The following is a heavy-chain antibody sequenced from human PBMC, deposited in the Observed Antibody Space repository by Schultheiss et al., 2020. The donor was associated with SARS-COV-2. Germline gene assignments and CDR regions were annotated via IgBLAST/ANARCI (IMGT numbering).Heavy chain of an antibody. Sequence: SQTLSLTCTVSGGSISSYYWSWIRQPPGKGLEWIGYIYYSGSTNYNPSLKSRVTMSVDTSKNQFSLKLSSVTAADTAVYYCARDPTGTADYWGQGTLVTVSS. J-gene: IGHJ4*02. CDR1: GGSISSYY. CDR3: ARDPTGTADY. D-gene: IGHD1-1*01. CDR2: IYYSGST. V-gene: IGHV4-59*12.